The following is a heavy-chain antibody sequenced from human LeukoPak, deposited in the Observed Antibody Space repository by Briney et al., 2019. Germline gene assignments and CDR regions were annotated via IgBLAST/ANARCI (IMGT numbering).Heavy chain of an antibody. CDR3: ARKTTSQAFDI. D-gene: IGHD4-17*01. CDR2: ISSNGGST. CDR1: GFTFSSYA. Sequence: PGGSLRLSCAASGFTFSSYAMHWVRQAPGKGLEYVSAISSNGGSTYYANSVKGRFTTSRDNSKNTLYLQMGSLRAEDMAVYYCARKTTSQAFDIWGQGTMVTVSS. J-gene: IGHJ3*02. V-gene: IGHV3-64*01.